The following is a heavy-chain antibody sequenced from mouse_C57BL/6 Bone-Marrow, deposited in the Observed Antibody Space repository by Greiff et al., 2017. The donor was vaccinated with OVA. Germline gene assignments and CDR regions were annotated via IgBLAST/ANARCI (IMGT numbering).Heavy chain of an antibody. CDR1: GYTFTTYP. CDR2: FHPYNDDT. CDR3: ARTVYGSTWYFDV. J-gene: IGHJ1*03. D-gene: IGHD1-1*01. V-gene: IGHV1-47*01. Sequence: QVQLKESGAELVKPGASVKMSCKASGYTFTTYPIEWMKQNHGKSLEWIGNFHPYNDDTKYNEKFKGKATLTVEKSSSTVYLGLSRLTSGDSAVYYCARTVYGSTWYFDVWGTGTTVTVSS.